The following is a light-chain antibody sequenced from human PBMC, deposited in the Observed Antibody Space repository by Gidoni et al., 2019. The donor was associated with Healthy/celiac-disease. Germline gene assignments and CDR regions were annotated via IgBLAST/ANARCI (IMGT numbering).Light chain of an antibody. CDR3: QQYNNWPRVT. Sequence: EIVMTPSPATLSVSPGERATLSCRASQSVSSNLAWYQQKPGQPPSLLIYGAATRAPGIPARCSGSGSGTEFTLIISSLQSEDFAVYYCQQYNNWPRVTFGPGTKVDIK. V-gene: IGKV3-15*01. CDR2: GAA. J-gene: IGKJ3*01. CDR1: QSVSSN.